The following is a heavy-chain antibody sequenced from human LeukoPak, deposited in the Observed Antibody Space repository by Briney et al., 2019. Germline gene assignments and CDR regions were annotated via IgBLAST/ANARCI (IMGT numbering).Heavy chain of an antibody. V-gene: IGHV5-51*01. J-gene: IGHJ3*02. CDR2: IYPGDSDI. D-gene: IGHD3-16*01. Sequence: PGASLQISCKGSGYSFTNYWIGWVRQMPGKGLEWMGIIYPGDSDIRYSPSFQGQVTISADKSISTAYLQCSSLKASDTAMYYCARGRGRQATDAFDIWGQGTMVTVSS. CDR3: ARGRGRQATDAFDI. CDR1: GYSFTNYW.